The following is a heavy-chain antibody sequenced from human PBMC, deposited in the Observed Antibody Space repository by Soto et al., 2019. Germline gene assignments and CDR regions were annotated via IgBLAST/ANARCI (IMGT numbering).Heavy chain of an antibody. CDR3: ARDQKYCSGGSCYVGDY. CDR2: ISSSSSYI. Sequence: GSLRLSCAASGFTFSSYSMNWVRQAPGKGLEWVSSISSSSSYIYYADPVKGRFTISRDNAKNSLYLQMNSLRAEDTAVYYCARDQKYCSGGSCYVGDYWGQGTLVTVSS. CDR1: GFTFSSYS. D-gene: IGHD2-15*01. J-gene: IGHJ4*02. V-gene: IGHV3-21*01.